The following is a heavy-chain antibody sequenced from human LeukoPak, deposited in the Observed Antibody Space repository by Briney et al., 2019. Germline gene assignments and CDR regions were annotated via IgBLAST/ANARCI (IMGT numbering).Heavy chain of an antibody. J-gene: IGHJ1*01. D-gene: IGHD4-17*01. V-gene: IGHV3-9*01. CDR1: GFTFDDYA. CDR3: VKGGGDYGFQH. Sequence: GGSLRLSCAASGFTFDDYAMHWVRQAPGKGLEWVSGISWNSGSIGYADSVKGRFTISRDNAKNSLYLQMNSLRAEDTALYYCVKGGGDYGFQHWGQGTLVTVSS. CDR2: ISWNSGSI.